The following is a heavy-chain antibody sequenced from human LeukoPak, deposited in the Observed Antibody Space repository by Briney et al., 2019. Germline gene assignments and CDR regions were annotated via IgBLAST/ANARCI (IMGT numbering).Heavy chain of an antibody. V-gene: IGHV4-39*07. CDR2: IYYSGST. CDR1: GGSISSSSYY. CDR3: ASVGNYFDY. Sequence: PSETLSLTCTVSGGSISSSSYYWGWIRQPPGKGLEWIGSIYYSGSTYYNPSLKSRVTISVDTSKNQFSLELSSVTAADTAVYYCASVGNYFDYWGQGTLVTVSS. J-gene: IGHJ4*02. D-gene: IGHD1-26*01.